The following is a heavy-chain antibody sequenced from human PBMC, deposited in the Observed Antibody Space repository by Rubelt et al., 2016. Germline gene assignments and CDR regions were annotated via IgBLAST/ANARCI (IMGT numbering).Heavy chain of an antibody. CDR3: ARERGSYGMDV. CDR2: IYYSGST. CDR1: GGSISSGGYY. D-gene: IGHD3-16*01. J-gene: IGHJ6*02. Sequence: QVQLRESGPGLVKPSQTLSLTGTVSGGSISSGGYYWSWIRQHPGKGLEWIGYIYYSGSTYYNPSLKSRVTISVDTSKNQFSLKLGDVTAADTAVYYCARERGSYGMDVWGQGTTVTVSS. V-gene: IGHV4-31*03.